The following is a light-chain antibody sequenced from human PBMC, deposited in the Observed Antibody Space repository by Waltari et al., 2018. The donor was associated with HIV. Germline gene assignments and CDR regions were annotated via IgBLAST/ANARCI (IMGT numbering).Light chain of an antibody. CDR2: EVS. V-gene: IGLV2-14*01. CDR3: SSYTSSSTLYV. Sequence: QSALTQPASVSGSPGQSITISCTGTSSDVGGYNYVSWYQQHPGNAPKLMIYEVSNRPSGVSNRFSGSKSGNTASLTISGLQAEDEADYYCSSYTSSSTLYVFGTGTKVTVL. CDR1: SSDVGGYNY. J-gene: IGLJ1*01.